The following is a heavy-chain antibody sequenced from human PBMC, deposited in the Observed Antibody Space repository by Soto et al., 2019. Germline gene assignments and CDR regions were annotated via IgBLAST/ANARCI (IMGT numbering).Heavy chain of an antibody. V-gene: IGHV1-69*01. Sequence: QVQLVQSGAEVKKPGSSVKVSCKASGGTFSSYAISWVRQAPGQGLEWMGGIIPIFGTANYAQKFQGRVTITADESTSTAYMELSSRRSEDTAVYYCARRNRAARPGDYYYGMDVWGQGTTVTVSS. CDR3: ARRNRAARPGDYYYGMDV. CDR2: IIPIFGTA. J-gene: IGHJ6*02. D-gene: IGHD6-6*01. CDR1: GGTFSSYA.